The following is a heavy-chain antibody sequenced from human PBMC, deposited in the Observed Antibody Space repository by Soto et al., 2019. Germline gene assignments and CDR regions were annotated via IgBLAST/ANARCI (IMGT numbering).Heavy chain of an antibody. Sequence: QLQLQESGPGLVKPSETLSLTCTVSGGSISSSSYYWGWIRQPPGKGLEWIGSIYYSGSTYYNPSLKSRVTISVDTSRNQFSLKLSSVTAADTAVYYCARRITGTQSPWFDPWGQGTLVTVSS. V-gene: IGHV4-39*01. CDR2: IYYSGST. CDR1: GGSISSSSYY. CDR3: ARRITGTQSPWFDP. J-gene: IGHJ5*02. D-gene: IGHD1-20*01.